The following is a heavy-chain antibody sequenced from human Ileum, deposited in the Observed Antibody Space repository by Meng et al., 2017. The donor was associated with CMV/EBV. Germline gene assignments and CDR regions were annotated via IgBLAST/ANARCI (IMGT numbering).Heavy chain of an antibody. V-gene: IGHV4-34*01. Sequence: VQVTRWGPGVLMPSQTLSLPCPCFVGSFTDYVGTWFRHSPGKGLEWMGENTHSGRAYYSSSLTGRATISVDMSKYQFSLKLPSVTAADTAIYYCARGLASGWPDYWGQGTLVTVSS. CDR3: ARGLASGWPDY. CDR1: VGSFTDYV. CDR2: NTHSGRA. D-gene: IGHD3-10*01. J-gene: IGHJ4*02.